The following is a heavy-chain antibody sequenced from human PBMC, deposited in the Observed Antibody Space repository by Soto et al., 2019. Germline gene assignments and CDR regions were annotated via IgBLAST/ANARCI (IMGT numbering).Heavy chain of an antibody. V-gene: IGHV1-3*01. J-gene: IGHJ6*02. CDR2: INAGNGNT. D-gene: IGHD7-27*01. Sequence: ASVEVSCKASGYTFTSYAMHWVRQAPGQRLEWMGWINAGNGNTKYSQKFQGRVTITRDTSASTAYMELSSLRSEDTAVFYCARDQNWALYYYYGVDVWGQGTTVTVSS. CDR1: GYTFTSYA. CDR3: ARDQNWALYYYYGVDV.